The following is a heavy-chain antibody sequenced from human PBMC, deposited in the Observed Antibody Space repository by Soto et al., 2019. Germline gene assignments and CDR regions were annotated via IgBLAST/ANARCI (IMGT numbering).Heavy chain of an antibody. J-gene: IGHJ6*04. Sequence: EVQLVESGGGLVQPGGSLRLSCAASGFTVSSNYMSWVRQAPGKGLEWVSVISSGGSTYYADSVKGRFTISRDNSKNTLYLQMNSLRAEDTAVYYCARDFVVPAAMRTYYYYYGRDVWCKGTTVTVSS. CDR1: GFTVSSNY. D-gene: IGHD2-2*01. V-gene: IGHV3-66*01. CDR2: ISSGGST. CDR3: ARDFVVPAAMRTYYYYYGRDV.